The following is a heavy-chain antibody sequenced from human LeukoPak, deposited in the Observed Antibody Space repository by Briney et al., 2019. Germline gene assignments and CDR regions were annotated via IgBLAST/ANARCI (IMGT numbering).Heavy chain of an antibody. J-gene: IGHJ4*02. V-gene: IGHV3-23*01. D-gene: IGHD3-9*01. Sequence: VGSLRLSCAASGFTFSSYAMSWVRQAPGKGLEWGSSISGSGGSTYYADSVKGRFTISRDNSKNTLYLQMNSLRAEDTAVYYCAKVRGSYDILTGYFDCWGQGTLVTVSS. CDR2: ISGSGGST. CDR3: AKVRGSYDILTGYFDC. CDR1: GFTFSSYA.